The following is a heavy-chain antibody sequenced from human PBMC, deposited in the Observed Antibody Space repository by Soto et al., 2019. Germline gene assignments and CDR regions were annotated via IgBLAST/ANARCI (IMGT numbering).Heavy chain of an antibody. Sequence: PSETLSLTCTVSGGSISSGGYYWSWIRQHPGKGLEWIGYIYYSGSTYYNPSLKSRVTISVDTSKNQFSLKLSSVTAADTAVYYCARMSSTVPVDYWGQGTLVTVSS. CDR2: IYYSGST. CDR3: ARMSSTVPVDY. J-gene: IGHJ4*02. CDR1: GGSISSGGYY. D-gene: IGHD2-21*02. V-gene: IGHV4-31*03.